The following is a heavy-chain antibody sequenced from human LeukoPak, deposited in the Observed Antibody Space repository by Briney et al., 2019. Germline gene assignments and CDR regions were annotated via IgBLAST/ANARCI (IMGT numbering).Heavy chain of an antibody. J-gene: IGHJ4*02. V-gene: IGHV4-34*01. CDR3: ARSRASVATAGTFGD. CDR1: GGSFSGSY. D-gene: IGHD1-1*01. CDR2: IHHSGST. Sequence: PSETLSHTCAVYGGSFSGSYWSWIRQSPGKGLEWIGEIHHSGSTNYNPPLKSRVTISLDTSNNQFSLKLTSVTAADAAVYYCARSRASVATAGTFGDWGQGALVTVSS.